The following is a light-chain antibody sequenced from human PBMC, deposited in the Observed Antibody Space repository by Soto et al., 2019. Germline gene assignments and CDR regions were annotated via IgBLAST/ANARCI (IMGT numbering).Light chain of an antibody. CDR1: QSIASY. J-gene: IGKJ1*01. CDR3: QQTYSTPWT. Sequence: DIQMTQSPSSLSASVGDRVTITCRTSQSIASYLNWYQQKPGKTPNLLMFAASSLQSGVPSRFSGSGSGTDFTLTISSLQPGDFATYYCQQTYSTPWTFGQGTKVDI. CDR2: AAS. V-gene: IGKV1-39*01.